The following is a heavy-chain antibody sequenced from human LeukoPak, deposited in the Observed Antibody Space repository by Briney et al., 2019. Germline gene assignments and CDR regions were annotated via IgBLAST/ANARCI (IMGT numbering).Heavy chain of an antibody. D-gene: IGHD2-8*01. CDR1: GFTFSSYG. CDR3: TRVGQSYSTSGQALDH. J-gene: IGHJ4*02. Sequence: GGSLRLSCAASGFTFSSYGMHWVRQAPGKGLEWVAVISYDGSNKYYADSVKGRFTISRDNSKNTLYLQMNSLGAEDTAVYYCTRVGQSYSTSGQALDHWGQGTLVTVSS. V-gene: IGHV3-30*03. CDR2: ISYDGSNK.